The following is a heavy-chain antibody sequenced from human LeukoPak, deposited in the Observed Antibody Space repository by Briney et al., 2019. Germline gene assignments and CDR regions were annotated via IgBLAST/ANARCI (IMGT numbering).Heavy chain of an antibody. V-gene: IGHV1-46*01. CDR2: INPSGDGT. CDR3: AKETPNTGWFDP. Sequence: ASGKVSCKASGNTITTYYVHMVRQAAGQWLEWMGVINPSGDGTNYPQRFQGRVTLTRDTSTSTVYMELSSLRSEDTAIYYCAKETPNTGWFDPWGQGTLVTVSS. CDR1: GNTITTYY. D-gene: IGHD1-14*01. J-gene: IGHJ5*02.